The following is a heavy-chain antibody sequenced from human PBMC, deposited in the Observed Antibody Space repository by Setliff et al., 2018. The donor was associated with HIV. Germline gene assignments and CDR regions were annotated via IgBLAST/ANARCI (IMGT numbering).Heavy chain of an antibody. V-gene: IGHV1-69*10. Sequence: SVKVSCKASGGTFSSYAISWVRQAPGQGLEWMGGIIPILGIANYAQKFQGRVTITADKSTSTAYMELSSLRSEDTAVYYCATSRGYSGSPSDAFDIWGQGTMVTVSS. CDR3: ATSRGYSGSPSDAFDI. D-gene: IGHD1-26*01. CDR2: IIPILGIA. J-gene: IGHJ3*02. CDR1: GGTFSSYA.